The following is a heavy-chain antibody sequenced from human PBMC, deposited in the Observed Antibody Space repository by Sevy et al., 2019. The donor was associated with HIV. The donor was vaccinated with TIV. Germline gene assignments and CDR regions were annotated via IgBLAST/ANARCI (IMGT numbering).Heavy chain of an antibody. CDR3: ARGGIYDFWSGYYNPKGVYYYYGMDV. CDR2: INSDGSST. Sequence: GGSLRLSCAASGFTFSSYWMHWVRQAPGKGLVWVSRINSDGSSTSYADSVKGRFTISRDNAKNTLYLQMNSLRAEDTTVYYCARGGIYDFWSGYYNPKGVYYYYGMDVWGQGTTVTVSS. D-gene: IGHD3-3*01. J-gene: IGHJ6*02. V-gene: IGHV3-74*01. CDR1: GFTFSSYW.